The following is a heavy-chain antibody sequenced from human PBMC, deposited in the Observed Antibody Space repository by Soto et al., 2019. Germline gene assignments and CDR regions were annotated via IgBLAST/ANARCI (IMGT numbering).Heavy chain of an antibody. V-gene: IGHV2-5*02. CDR3: AHLERRSPRDSSCWSVFDY. CDR1: GFSLSTSGVG. Sequence: QITLKESGPTLVKPTQTLTLTCTFSGFSLSTSGVGVGWIRQPPGKALEWLALIYWDDDKRYRPSLKCRLTIPKDSSKRQVVLTMTNMDPVDTATYYCAHLERRSPRDSSCWSVFDYWGQGTLVTVSS. D-gene: IGHD6-19*01. J-gene: IGHJ4*02. CDR2: IYWDDDK.